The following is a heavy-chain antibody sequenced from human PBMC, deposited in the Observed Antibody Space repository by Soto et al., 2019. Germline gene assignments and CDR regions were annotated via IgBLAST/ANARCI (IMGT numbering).Heavy chain of an antibody. Sequence: ASVKVSCKASGYTFTSYGISWVRQAPGQGLEWMGWISTYNGNTNYAQKLQGRVTMTTDTSTSTAYMELRSLRSDDTAVYYCARTNGDYVNYYYYMDVWGKGTTVTVSS. V-gene: IGHV1-18*01. J-gene: IGHJ6*03. CDR2: ISTYNGNT. CDR1: GYTFTSYG. D-gene: IGHD4-17*01. CDR3: ARTNGDYVNYYYYMDV.